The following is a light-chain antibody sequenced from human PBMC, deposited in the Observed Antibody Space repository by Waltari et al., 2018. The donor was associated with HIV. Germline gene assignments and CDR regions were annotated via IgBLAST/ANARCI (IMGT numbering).Light chain of an antibody. V-gene: IGLV2-8*01. CDR1: SSDVAASNY. Sequence: QSALTQPPSASGSPGQSVTISCTGTSSDVAASNYVSWYQQYPGKAPKLMIYEVTKRPSGVPDRFSGSKSGNTASLTVSGLQAEDEADYYCSSYAGSKVLFGGGTELTVL. CDR3: SSYAGSKVL. CDR2: EVT. J-gene: IGLJ2*01.